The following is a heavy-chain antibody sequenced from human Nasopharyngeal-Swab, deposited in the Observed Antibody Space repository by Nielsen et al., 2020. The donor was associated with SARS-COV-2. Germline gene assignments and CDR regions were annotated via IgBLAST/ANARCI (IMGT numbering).Heavy chain of an antibody. D-gene: IGHD5-12*01. J-gene: IGHJ3*02. V-gene: IGHV3-33*01. CDR2: IWYDGSNK. CDR3: ARGLGGRAFDI. Sequence: GESLKISCAASGFTFSSYGMHWVRQAPGKGLEWVAVIWYDGSNKYYADSVKGRFTISRDNSKNTLYLQMNSLRAEDTAVYYCARGLGGRAFDIWGQGTMVTVFS. CDR1: GFTFSSYG.